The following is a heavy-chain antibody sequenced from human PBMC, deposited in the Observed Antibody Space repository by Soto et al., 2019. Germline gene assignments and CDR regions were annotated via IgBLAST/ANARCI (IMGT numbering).Heavy chain of an antibody. J-gene: IGHJ4*02. V-gene: IGHV1-69*06. CDR3: ARDPSYYYDSSGYYPPYYFDY. CDR1: GGTFSSYA. CDR2: IIPIFGTA. Sequence: ASVKVSCKASGGTFSSYAISWVRQAPGQGLEWMGGIIPIFGTANYAQKFQGRVTITADKSTSTAYMELSSLRSEDTAVYYCARDPSYYYDSSGYYPPYYFDYRGQGTLVTVSS. D-gene: IGHD3-22*01.